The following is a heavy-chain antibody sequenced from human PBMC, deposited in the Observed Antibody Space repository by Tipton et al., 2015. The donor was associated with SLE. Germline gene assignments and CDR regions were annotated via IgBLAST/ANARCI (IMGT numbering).Heavy chain of an antibody. CDR2: IYTSGST. Sequence: TLSLTCTVSGGSISSYYWSWIRQPPGKGLEWIGYIYTSGSTNYNPSLKSRVTISVDTSKNQFSLKLSSVTAADTAVYYCARLMLRAYFDYWGQGTLVTVSS. CDR1: GGSISSYY. J-gene: IGHJ4*02. CDR3: ARLMLRAYFDY. V-gene: IGHV4-4*09. D-gene: IGHD3-10*02.